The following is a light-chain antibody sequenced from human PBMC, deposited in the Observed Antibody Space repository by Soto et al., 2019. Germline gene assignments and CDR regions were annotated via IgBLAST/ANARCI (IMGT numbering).Light chain of an antibody. J-gene: IGKJ3*01. V-gene: IGKV3-11*01. CDR2: DAS. CDR1: QSISIY. CDR3: QQRSNWP. Sequence: EIVLTQSPATLSLSPGERATLSCRASQSISIYLAWYQHKPGQAPRLLIYDASNRATGIPARFSGSGSGTDFTLTISSLEPEDSAVYYCQQRSNWPFGPGTKVDIK.